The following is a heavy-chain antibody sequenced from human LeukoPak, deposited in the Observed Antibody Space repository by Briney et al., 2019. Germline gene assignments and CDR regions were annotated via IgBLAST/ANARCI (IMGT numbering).Heavy chain of an antibody. CDR2: IIQDGSVE. CDR3: VRDGGATWQYDAFDI. CDR1: EFPFSIYA. D-gene: IGHD2-15*01. Sequence: GGSLRLSCEVSEFPFSIYAMAWVRQAPGQGLEWVANIIQDGSVENYVDSVKGRFTISRDNAKNSLYLQMNSLRAEDTAVYYCVRDGGATWQYDAFDIWGQGAKVTVSS. J-gene: IGHJ3*02. V-gene: IGHV3-7*01.